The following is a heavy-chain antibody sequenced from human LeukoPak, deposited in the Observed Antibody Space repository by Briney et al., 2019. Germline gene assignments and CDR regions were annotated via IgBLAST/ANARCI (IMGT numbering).Heavy chain of an antibody. D-gene: IGHD4-17*01. CDR3: ARYGDPNYYYYYMDV. CDR2: ISSSGSTI. CDR1: GFTFSDYY. V-gene: IGHV3-11*01. Sequence: GGSLRLSCAASGFTFSDYYMSWIRQAPGKGLEWVSYISSSGSTIYYADSVKGRFTISRDNAKNSLYLQMNSLRAEDTALYYCARYGDPNYYYYYMDVWGKGTTVTVSS. J-gene: IGHJ6*03.